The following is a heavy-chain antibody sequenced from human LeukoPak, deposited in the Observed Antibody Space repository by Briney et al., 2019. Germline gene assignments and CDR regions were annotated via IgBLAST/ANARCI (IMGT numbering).Heavy chain of an antibody. CDR2: INHSGST. CDR3: ARVSKNYYDSSGYSKVENDY. Sequence: SETLSLTCAVYGGSFSGYYWSWIRQPPGKGLEWIGEINHSGSTNYSPSLKSRVTISVDTSKNQFSLKLSSVTAADTAVYYCARVSKNYYDSSGYSKVENDYWGQGTLVTVSS. CDR1: GGSFSGYY. V-gene: IGHV4-34*01. J-gene: IGHJ4*02. D-gene: IGHD3-22*01.